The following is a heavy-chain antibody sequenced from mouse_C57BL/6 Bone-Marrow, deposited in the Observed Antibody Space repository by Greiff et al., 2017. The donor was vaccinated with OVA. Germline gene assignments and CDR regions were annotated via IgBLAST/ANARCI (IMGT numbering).Heavy chain of an antibody. V-gene: IGHV1-26*01. J-gene: IGHJ2*01. D-gene: IGHD2-3*01. CDR1: GYTFTDYY. CDR3: ARSGWLLFP. Sequence: VQLQQSGPELVKPGASVKISCKASGYTFTDYYMNWVKQSHGKSLEWIGDINPNNGGTSYNQKFKGKATFTADTSSNTAYMQLSSLTTEDSAIYYCARSGWLLFPWGQGTTLTVSS. CDR2: INPNNGGT.